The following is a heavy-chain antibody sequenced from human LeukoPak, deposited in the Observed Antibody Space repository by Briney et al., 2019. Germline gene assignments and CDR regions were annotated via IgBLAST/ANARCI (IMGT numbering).Heavy chain of an antibody. D-gene: IGHD1-20*01. V-gene: IGHV3-23*01. CDR2: ISGSGGST. J-gene: IGHJ4*02. CDR3: AKKMALTGTSYFDY. CDR1: GFTFSSYA. Sequence: PGGFLRLSCAASGFTFSSYAMSWVRQAPGKGLEWVSAISGSGGSTYYADSVKGRFTISRDNSKNTLYLQMNSLRAEDTAVYYCAKKMALTGTSYFDYWGQGTLVTVSS.